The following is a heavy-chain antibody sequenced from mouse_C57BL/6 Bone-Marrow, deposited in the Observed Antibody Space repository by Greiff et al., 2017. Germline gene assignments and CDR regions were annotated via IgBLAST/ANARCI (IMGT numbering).Heavy chain of an antibody. Sequence: DVKLVESGGGLVKPGGSLKLSCAASGFTFSSYAMSWVRQTPEKRLEWVATISDGGSYTYYPDNVKGRFTISRDNAKNNLYLQMSHLKSEDTAMYYCARDEGKAYWGQGTLVTVSA. CDR3: ARDEGKAY. J-gene: IGHJ3*01. CDR2: ISDGGSYT. CDR1: GFTFSSYA. V-gene: IGHV5-4*01.